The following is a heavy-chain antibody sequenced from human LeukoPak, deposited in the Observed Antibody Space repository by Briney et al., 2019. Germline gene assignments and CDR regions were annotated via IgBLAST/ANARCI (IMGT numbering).Heavy chain of an antibody. D-gene: IGHD6-6*01. CDR1: GYTFTNYG. Sequence: GASVKVSCKASGYTFTNYGISWVRQAPGQGLEWMGIINPSGGFTSYAQKFQGRITMTRDTSTSTVHMELSSLTSEDTAVYYCARESSIAAQGDFYMDVWGKGTTVTVSS. J-gene: IGHJ6*03. CDR2: INPSGGFT. CDR3: ARESSIAAQGDFYMDV. V-gene: IGHV1-46*01.